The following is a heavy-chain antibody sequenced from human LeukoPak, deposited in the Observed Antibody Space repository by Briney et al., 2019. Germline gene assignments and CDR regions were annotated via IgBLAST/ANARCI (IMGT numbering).Heavy chain of an antibody. CDR3: ARRPYDSSGYYPYWYFDL. CDR1: GGSFSGYY. V-gene: IGHV4-34*01. J-gene: IGHJ2*01. Sequence: SETLSLTCAVYGGSFSGYYWSWIRQPPGKGLEWIGSIYHSGSTYYNPSLKSRVTISVDTSKNQFSLKLSSVTAADTAVYYCARRPYDSSGYYPYWYFDLWGRGTLVTVSS. CDR2: IYHSGST. D-gene: IGHD3-22*01.